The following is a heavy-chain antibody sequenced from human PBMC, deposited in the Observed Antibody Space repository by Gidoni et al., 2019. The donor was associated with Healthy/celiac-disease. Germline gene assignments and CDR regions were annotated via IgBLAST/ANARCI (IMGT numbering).Heavy chain of an antibody. CDR3: AKDYDSSGYGVCYFDY. Sequence: EVQLLESGGGLVQPGGSLRLFCSASGFTFGCSAMSWVRQAPGKGLEWVSAIRGSGGSTYYADSVKGRFTISRDNSKNTLYLQMNSLRAEDTAVYYCAKDYDSSGYGVCYFDYWGQGTLVTVSS. CDR1: GFTFGCSA. V-gene: IGHV3-23*01. CDR2: IRGSGGST. D-gene: IGHD3-22*01. J-gene: IGHJ4*02.